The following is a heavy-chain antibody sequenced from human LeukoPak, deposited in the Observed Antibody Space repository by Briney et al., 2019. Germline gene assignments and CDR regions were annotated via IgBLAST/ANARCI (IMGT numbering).Heavy chain of an antibody. V-gene: IGHV3-21*01. CDR1: GFTFSSYS. J-gene: IGHJ4*02. CDR3: ARDIAGRELLDY. D-gene: IGHD1-26*01. CDR2: ISSSSHYI. Sequence: GGSLRLSCAASGFTFSSYSMNWVRQAPGKGPEWVSSISSSSHYIYHADSVKGRFTISRDNAKNSLYLQMNSLRVEDTAVYYCARDIAGRELLDYWAREPWSPSPQ.